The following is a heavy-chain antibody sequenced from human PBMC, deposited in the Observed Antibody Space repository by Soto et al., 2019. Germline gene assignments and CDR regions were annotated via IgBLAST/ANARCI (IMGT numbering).Heavy chain of an antibody. V-gene: IGHV3-30-3*01. D-gene: IGHD2-21*01. Sequence: GGSLRLSCAASGFTFSSYAMHWVRQAPGKGLEWVAVISYDGSNKYYADSVKGRFTISRDNSKNTLYLQMNSLRAEDTAVYYCARDRSDSRYNWFDPWGQGTLVTVSS. CDR2: ISYDGSNK. CDR1: GFTFSSYA. CDR3: ARDRSDSRYNWFDP. J-gene: IGHJ5*02.